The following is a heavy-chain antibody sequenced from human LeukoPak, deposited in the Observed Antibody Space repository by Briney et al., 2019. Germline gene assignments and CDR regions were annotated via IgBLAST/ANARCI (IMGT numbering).Heavy chain of an antibody. D-gene: IGHD3-10*01. J-gene: IGHJ2*01. Sequence: PSETLSLTCIVSGYSISTGYYWGWIRQPPGKGLEWIGSIYNSGSTYYNPSLKSRVTISVDTSKNQFSLKLSSVTAADTAVYYCARAGRYYYGSGSPAPYWYFDLWGRGTLVTVSS. CDR1: GYSISTGYY. CDR3: ARAGRYYYGSGSPAPYWYFDL. CDR2: IYNSGST. V-gene: IGHV4-38-2*02.